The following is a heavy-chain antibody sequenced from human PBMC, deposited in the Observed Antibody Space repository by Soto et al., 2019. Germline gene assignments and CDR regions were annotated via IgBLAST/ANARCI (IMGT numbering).Heavy chain of an antibody. CDR3: ARAVTTPFDFDY. Sequence: QVQLQESGRGLVKPSQTLSLTCTVSSGSISSGDYYWSWIRQPPGKGLEWIGYIYYSGSTYYYPSLKSRVTISEDTSKNQSSMKLSSVTAADTAVSYCARAVTTPFDFDYWGQGTLVTVSS. J-gene: IGHJ4*02. D-gene: IGHD4-4*01. CDR1: SGSISSGDYY. CDR2: IYYSGST. V-gene: IGHV4-30-4*01.